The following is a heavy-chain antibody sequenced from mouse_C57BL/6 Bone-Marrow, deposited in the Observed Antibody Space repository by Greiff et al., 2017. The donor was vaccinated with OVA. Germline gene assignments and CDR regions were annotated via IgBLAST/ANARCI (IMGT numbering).Heavy chain of an antibody. J-gene: IGHJ3*01. CDR3: ASRDLAPPFAY. Sequence: VQLQQSGAELARPGASVKLSCKASGYTFTSYGISWVKQRTGQGLEWIGEIYPRSGNTYYNEKFKGKATLTADKSSSTAYMELRSLTSEDSAVYFCASRDLAPPFAYWGQGTLVTVSA. V-gene: IGHV1-81*01. CDR1: GYTFTSYG. CDR2: IYPRSGNT.